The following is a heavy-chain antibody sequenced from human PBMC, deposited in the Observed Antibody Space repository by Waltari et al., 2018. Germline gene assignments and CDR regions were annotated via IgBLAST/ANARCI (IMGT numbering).Heavy chain of an antibody. Sequence: QVQLVQSGAEVKKPGASVKVSCKASGYTFTSYDINWVRQARGQGLGGMGCMNPNSGNKGYAKKFQGRVTMTRNTSISTAYMELSSLRSEDTAVYYCARGREGYSGPMGFDYWGQGTLVTVSS. V-gene: IGHV1-8*02. CDR2: MNPNSGNK. CDR1: GYTFTSYD. CDR3: ARGREGYSGPMGFDY. J-gene: IGHJ4*02. D-gene: IGHD1-26*01.